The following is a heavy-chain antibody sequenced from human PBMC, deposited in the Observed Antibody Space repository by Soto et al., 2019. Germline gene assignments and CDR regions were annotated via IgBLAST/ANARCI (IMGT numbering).Heavy chain of an antibody. J-gene: IGHJ4*02. V-gene: IGHV4-4*02. CDR2: ISHSGSV. D-gene: IGHD6-19*01. CDR3: ARSFGWYAIDY. CDR1: GGSISSSHF. Sequence: QVLLQESGPGLVQPSGTLSLSCAVSGGSISSSHFWGWVRQPPGKGLEWVGDISHSGSVNYNPSLTSRVTTSIDKSKHPFSLKLNSVTAADTAVYYCARSFGWYAIDYWGQGTLVIVSS.